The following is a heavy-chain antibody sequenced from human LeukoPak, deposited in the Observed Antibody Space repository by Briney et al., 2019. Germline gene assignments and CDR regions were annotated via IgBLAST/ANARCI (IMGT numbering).Heavy chain of an antibody. V-gene: IGHV1-2*06. D-gene: IGHD4-11*01. CDR2: INPNSGGT. CDR3: ASLGLSTVTPSRDDY. CDR1: GYTFTGYY. Sequence: WASVKVSCKASGYTFTGYYMHWVRQAPGQGLEWMGRINPNSGGTNYAQKFQGRVTMTRDTSISTAYMELSRLRSDDTAVYYCASLGLSTVTPSRDDYWGQGTLVTVSS. J-gene: IGHJ4*02.